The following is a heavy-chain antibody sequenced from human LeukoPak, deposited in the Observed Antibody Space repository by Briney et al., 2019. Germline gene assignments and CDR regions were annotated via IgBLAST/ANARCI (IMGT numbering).Heavy chain of an antibody. V-gene: IGHV4-34*01. J-gene: IGHJ2*01. CDR3: ARQSGWYPHWYFDL. D-gene: IGHD6-19*01. CDR2: INHSGST. Sequence: SETLSLTCAVYGGSFSGYYWSWIRQPPGKGLEWIGEINHSGSTNYNPSLKSRVTISVDTSKNQFSLKLSSVTAADTAVYYCARQSGWYPHWYFDLWGRGTLVTVSS. CDR1: GGSFSGYY.